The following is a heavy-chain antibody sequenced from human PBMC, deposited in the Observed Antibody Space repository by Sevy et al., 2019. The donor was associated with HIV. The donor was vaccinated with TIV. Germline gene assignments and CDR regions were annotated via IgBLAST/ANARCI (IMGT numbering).Heavy chain of an antibody. CDR3: ASDAAPVPVSYYSDY. Sequence: GGSLRLSCAASGFTFSSYSMNWVRQAPGKGLEWVSSISSSSSYIYYADSVKGRFTISRDNAKNSLYLQMNSLRAEDTAVYYCASDAAPVPVSYYSDYWGQGTLVTVSS. CDR2: ISSSSSYI. D-gene: IGHD1-26*01. CDR1: GFTFSSYS. V-gene: IGHV3-21*01. J-gene: IGHJ4*02.